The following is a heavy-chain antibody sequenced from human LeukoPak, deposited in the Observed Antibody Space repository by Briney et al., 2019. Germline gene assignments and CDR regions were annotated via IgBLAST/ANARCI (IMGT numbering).Heavy chain of an antibody. CDR3: AKGEETYMDV. Sequence: GGSLRLSYAASGFTISSYGMHWVRQAPGKGLEWVAVIWYDGSNKYYAHSVKGRFTISRDNSKNTLYLQMHRPRAEDTAVYYCAKGEETYMDVWGKGTTVTVSS. J-gene: IGHJ6*03. CDR1: GFTISSYG. CDR2: IWYDGSNK. V-gene: IGHV3-33*06.